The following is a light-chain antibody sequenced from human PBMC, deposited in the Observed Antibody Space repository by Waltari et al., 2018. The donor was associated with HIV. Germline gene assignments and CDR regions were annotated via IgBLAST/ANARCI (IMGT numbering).Light chain of an antibody. CDR2: EVN. CDR3: SSYVGSNRV. J-gene: IGLJ3*02. V-gene: IGLV2-8*01. CDR1: SRDVGVYNH. Sequence: QSALTQPPSTSGSPGQSVTITCPGISRDVGVYNHVSWYQQHPGKAPQLMIYEVNKRPSGVPDRFSGSKSGNTASLTVSGLQAEDEADYYCSSYVGSNRVFGGGTKLTVL.